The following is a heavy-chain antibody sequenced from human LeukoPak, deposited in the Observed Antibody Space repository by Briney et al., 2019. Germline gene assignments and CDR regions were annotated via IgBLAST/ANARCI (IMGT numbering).Heavy chain of an antibody. CDR3: ARGTIWYSSGPFDAFDI. J-gene: IGHJ3*02. CDR2: INTNTGNP. V-gene: IGHV7-4-1*02. Sequence: ASVKVSCKASGYTFTSYAMNWVRQAPGQGLEWMGWINTNTGNPTYAQGFTGRFVLSLDTSVSTAYLQISSLKAEDTAVYYCARGTIWYSSGPFDAFDIWGQGTMVTVSS. D-gene: IGHD6-19*01. CDR1: GYTFTSYA.